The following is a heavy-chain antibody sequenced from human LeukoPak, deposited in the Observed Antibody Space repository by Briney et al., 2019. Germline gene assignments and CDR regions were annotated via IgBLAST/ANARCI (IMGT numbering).Heavy chain of an antibody. V-gene: IGHV4-39*01. Sequence: SETLSLTCAVYGGSFSSYYWGWIRQPPGKGLEWIGSIYYSGSTYYNPSLKSRVTISVDTSKNQFSLKLSSVTAADTAVYYCARQIKYSSGWYFGGQGTLVTVSS. J-gene: IGHJ4*02. CDR1: GGSFSSYY. D-gene: IGHD6-19*01. CDR2: IYYSGST. CDR3: ARQIKYSSGWYF.